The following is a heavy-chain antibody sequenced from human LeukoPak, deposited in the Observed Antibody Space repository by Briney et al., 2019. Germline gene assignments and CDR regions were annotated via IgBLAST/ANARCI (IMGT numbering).Heavy chain of an antibody. J-gene: IGHJ4*02. CDR3: AKDGWVTLYYFDY. CDR1: GFTFSSYA. D-gene: IGHD4-23*01. Sequence: GGSLRLSCAASGFTFSSYAMSWVRQTPGKGLEWVSAISGSGGSTYYADSVKGRFTISRDNSKNTLYLQMNSLRAEDTAVYYCAKDGWVTLYYFDYWGQGTPVTVSS. CDR2: ISGSGGST. V-gene: IGHV3-23*01.